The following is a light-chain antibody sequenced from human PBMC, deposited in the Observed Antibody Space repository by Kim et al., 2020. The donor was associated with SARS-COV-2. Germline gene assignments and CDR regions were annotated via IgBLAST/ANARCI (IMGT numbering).Light chain of an antibody. Sequence: YELTQPPSVSVSPGQTASITCSGDKLGDKYACWYQQKPGQSPVLVIYQDSKRPSGIPERFSGSNSGNTATLTISGTQAMDEADYYCQAWDSSTAKGVFG. CDR1: KLGDKY. CDR3: QAWDSSTAKGV. V-gene: IGLV3-1*01. J-gene: IGLJ1*01. CDR2: QDS.